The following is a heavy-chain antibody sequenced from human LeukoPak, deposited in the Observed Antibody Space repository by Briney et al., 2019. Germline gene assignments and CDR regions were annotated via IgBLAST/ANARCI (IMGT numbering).Heavy chain of an antibody. J-gene: IGHJ6*03. CDR2: IYTSGST. V-gene: IGHV4-4*07. Sequence: PSETLSLTCTISGGSISTYSWNWIRQAPGKGLEWIGRIYTSGSTNYNPSLKSRVTMSVDTSKNQFSLKLSSVTAADTAVYYCARVRSYCTNGVCYGYYYYYMDVWGKGTTVTVSS. CDR3: ARVRSYCTNGVCYGYYYYYMDV. CDR1: GGSISTYS. D-gene: IGHD2-8*01.